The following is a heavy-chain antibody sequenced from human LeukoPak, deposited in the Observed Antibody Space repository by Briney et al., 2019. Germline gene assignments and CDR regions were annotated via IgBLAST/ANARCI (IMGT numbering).Heavy chain of an antibody. V-gene: IGHV3-7*03. CDR2: IKQDGTET. J-gene: IGHJ4*02. CDR3: AREDHSNYEY. Sequence: GGSLRLSCAASGFTFSSYWMNWVRQAPGKGLEWVASIKQDGTETHYVDSVKGRFTISKDNAKNSLYLQLNSLRAEDTAVYYCAREDHSNYEYWGQGTLVTVSS. D-gene: IGHD4-11*01. CDR1: GFTFSSYW.